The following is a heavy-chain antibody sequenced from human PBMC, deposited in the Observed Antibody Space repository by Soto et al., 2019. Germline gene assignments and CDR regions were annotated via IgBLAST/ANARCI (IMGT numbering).Heavy chain of an antibody. J-gene: IGHJ6*02. CDR2: IWYDGSNK. CDR3: ARDYSSGWYPASGMDV. Sequence: GGSLRLSCAASGFTFSSYGMHWVRQAPGKGLEWVAVIWYDGSNKYYADSVKGRFTISRDNSKNTLYLQMNSLRAEDTAVYYCARDYSSGWYPASGMDVWGQGTKVTVS. D-gene: IGHD6-19*01. V-gene: IGHV3-33*01. CDR1: GFTFSSYG.